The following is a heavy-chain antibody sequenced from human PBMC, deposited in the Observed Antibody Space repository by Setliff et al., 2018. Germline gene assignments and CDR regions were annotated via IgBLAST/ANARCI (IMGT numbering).Heavy chain of an antibody. V-gene: IGHV4-61*09. J-gene: IGHJ6*03. CDR1: GGSISGGTYY. CDR2: IYTSGRT. D-gene: IGHD3-22*01. Sequence: TLSLTCTVSGGSISGGTYYWTWIRQPAGKELEWIGQIYTSGRTNYNPSLKSRLTISLDTSKNQFSLRLNSVTAADTAVYYCARGITSGGYWGQSFFYLDVWGRGTTVTVSS. CDR3: ARGITSGGYWGQSFFYLDV.